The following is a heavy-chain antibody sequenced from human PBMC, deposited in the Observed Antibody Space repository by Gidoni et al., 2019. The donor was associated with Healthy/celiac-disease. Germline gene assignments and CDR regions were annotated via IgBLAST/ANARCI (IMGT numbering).Heavy chain of an antibody. CDR1: GGTFSSYA. Sequence: QVQLVQSGAEVKTPGSSVTVSCKASGGTFSSYAISWVRQAPGQGLEWMGGIIPIFGTANYAQKFQGRVTITADESTSTAYMELSSLRSEDTAVYYCARVPTDYGDSYYFDYWGQGTLVTVSS. CDR3: ARVPTDYGDSYYFDY. CDR2: IIPIFGTA. D-gene: IGHD4-17*01. V-gene: IGHV1-69*01. J-gene: IGHJ4*02.